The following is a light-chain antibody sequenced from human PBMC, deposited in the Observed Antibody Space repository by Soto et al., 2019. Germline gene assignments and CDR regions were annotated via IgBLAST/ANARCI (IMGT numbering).Light chain of an antibody. V-gene: IGLV2-23*02. Sequence: QSVLTQPSSLSGSPGQSITISRPGNSRDIWTSNLVSWYQQYPGKAPKLIIFEVTRRPSGISNRFSGSKSGNTASLAISGLQPEDEADYYCYTYTGISTSLFVFGTGTKVTVL. CDR3: YTYTGISTSLFV. CDR2: EVT. CDR1: SRDIWTSNL. J-gene: IGLJ1*01.